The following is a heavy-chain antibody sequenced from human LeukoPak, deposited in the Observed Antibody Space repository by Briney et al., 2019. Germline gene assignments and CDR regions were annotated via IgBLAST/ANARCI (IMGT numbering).Heavy chain of an antibody. D-gene: IGHD1-26*01. CDR3: ASARDRGVGSYPYYFDY. CDR2: IIPIFGAA. CDR1: GGTISSYA. Sequence: GASVKVSCKASGGTISSYAISWVRQAPGQGLEWMGGIIPIFGAANYAQKFQGRVTITADESTSTAYMELSSLRSEDTAVYYCASARDRGVGSYPYYFDYWGQGTLVTVSS. V-gene: IGHV1-69*13. J-gene: IGHJ4*02.